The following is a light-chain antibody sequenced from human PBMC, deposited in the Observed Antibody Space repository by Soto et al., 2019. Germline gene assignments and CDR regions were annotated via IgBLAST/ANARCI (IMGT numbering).Light chain of an antibody. J-gene: IGLJ2*01. CDR1: SSNIGAGYD. CDR3: QSFDSRLSGWV. Sequence: QSVLTQPPSVSGAPGQRVTISCTGSSSNIGAGYDVHWYQQLPGTAPKLLVHGNNDRPSGVPDRFSASKSGTSASLAITGLQDEDESDYYCQSFDSRLSGWVFGGGTKVTVL. CDR2: GNN. V-gene: IGLV1-40*01.